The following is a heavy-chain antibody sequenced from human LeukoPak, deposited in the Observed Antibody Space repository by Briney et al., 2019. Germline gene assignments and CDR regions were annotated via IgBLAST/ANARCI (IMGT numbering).Heavy chain of an antibody. V-gene: IGHV1-2*02. J-gene: IGHJ4*02. CDR3: ARSDLRTGTVDY. CDR2: INPNSGGT. CDR1: GYTFTGYY. D-gene: IGHD1-14*01. Sequence: ASVTVSCKASGYTFTGYYMHWVRQAPGQGLEWMGWINPNSGGTNYAQKFQGGVTMTRDTSISTAYMELSRLRSDDTAVYYCARSDLRTGTVDYWGQGTLVTVSS.